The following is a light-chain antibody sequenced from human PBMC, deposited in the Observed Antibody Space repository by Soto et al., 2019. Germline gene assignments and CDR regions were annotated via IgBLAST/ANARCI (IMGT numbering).Light chain of an antibody. CDR1: SSNIGSNF. CDR3: QAWDDSLNGPV. V-gene: IGLV1-44*01. CDR2: RYN. Sequence: QSVLSQPPAVSATPGQTLTISCSGHSSNIGSNFVYWYQHVPGTAPKLLISRYNQRPSGVPDRFSAAKFDTSASLTISGLQSEDEADYICQAWDDSLNGPVFGGGTQLTVL. J-gene: IGLJ7*01.